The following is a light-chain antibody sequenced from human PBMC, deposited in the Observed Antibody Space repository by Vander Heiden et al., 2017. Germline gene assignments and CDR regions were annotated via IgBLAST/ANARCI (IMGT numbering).Light chain of an antibody. CDR1: SSDVGNYNY. J-gene: IGLJ3*02. CDR2: DVS. V-gene: IGLV2-14*01. CDR3: SSYTSRSTWV. Sequence: QSALTQPASVSGSPGQSITISCTGTSSDVGNYNYVSWYQQHPGKAPNLMVYDVSNRPSGVANRFSGSKSGNTASLTISGLQAEDEADYYCSSYTSRSTWVFGGGTKLTVL.